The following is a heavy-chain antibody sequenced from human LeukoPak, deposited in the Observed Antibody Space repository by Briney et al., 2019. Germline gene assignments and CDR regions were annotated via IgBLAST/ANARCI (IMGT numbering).Heavy chain of an antibody. CDR2: ISSSGDNT. CDR1: GFSFSSFA. CDR3: VRGGTGRSGSPSFDY. Sequence: SGGSLRLSCSASGFSFSSFAMHWVRQAPGKGLEYVSAISSSGDNTYYADSVKGRVTTSRDNSRNALYLQTSSLRAEDTAVYYCVRGGTGRSGSPSFDYWGQGTLVTVSS. V-gene: IGHV3-64D*06. J-gene: IGHJ4*02. D-gene: IGHD1-26*01.